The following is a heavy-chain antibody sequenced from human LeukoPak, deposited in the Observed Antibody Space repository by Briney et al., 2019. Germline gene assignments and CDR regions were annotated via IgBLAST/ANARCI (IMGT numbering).Heavy chain of an antibody. CDR1: GFTFSSYG. J-gene: IGHJ4*02. Sequence: GGSLRLSCAASGFTFSSYGMHWVRQAPGKGLEWVAVIWYDGSNKYYADSAKGRFTISRDNSKNTLYLQMNSLRAEDTAVYYCAKDLGSGWLPDYWGQGTLVTVSS. V-gene: IGHV3-33*06. CDR2: IWYDGSNK. D-gene: IGHD6-19*01. CDR3: AKDLGSGWLPDY.